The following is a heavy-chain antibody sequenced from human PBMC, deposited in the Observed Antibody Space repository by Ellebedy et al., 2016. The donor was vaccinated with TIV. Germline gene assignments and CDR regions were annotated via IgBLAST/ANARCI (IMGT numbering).Heavy chain of an antibody. V-gene: IGHV4-61*08. CDR2: ISYSGST. CDR3: ARVVWQLPVSYAFDI. J-gene: IGHJ3*02. CDR1: GGSINSGGYY. D-gene: IGHD2-15*01. Sequence: MPSETLSLTCTVSGGSINSGGYYWSWIRQPPGKGLEWIGYISYSGSTNYNPSLQSRVTISVDASKNQFSLKLTSVTAADTAVYYCARVVWQLPVSYAFDIWGQGTVVTVSS.